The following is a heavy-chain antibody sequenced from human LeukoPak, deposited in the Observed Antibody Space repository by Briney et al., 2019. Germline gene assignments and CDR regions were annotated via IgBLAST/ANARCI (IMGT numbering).Heavy chain of an antibody. CDR3: ARARFLAARSAYYFDY. CDR1: GFTFSSYW. J-gene: IGHJ4*02. V-gene: IGHV3-7*01. D-gene: IGHD6-6*01. Sequence: PGGSLRLSCAASGFTFSSYWMSWVRQAPGKGLEWVANIKQDGSEKYYVDSVKGRFTISRDNAKNSLYLQMNSLRAEDTAVYYCARARFLAARSAYYFDYWGQGTLVTVSS. CDR2: IKQDGSEK.